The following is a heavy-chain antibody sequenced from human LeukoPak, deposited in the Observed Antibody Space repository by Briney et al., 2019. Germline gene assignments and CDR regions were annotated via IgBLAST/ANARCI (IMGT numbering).Heavy chain of an antibody. V-gene: IGHV1-2*02. Sequence: VASVKVSCKASGYTFTSYYMHWVRQAPGQGLEWMGWINPNSGGTNYAQKFQGRVTMTRDTSISTSYMELSRLRSDDTAVYYCARAWLRLNPYFDYWGQGTLVTVSS. D-gene: IGHD5-12*01. CDR3: ARAWLRLNPYFDY. CDR1: GYTFTSYY. J-gene: IGHJ4*02. CDR2: INPNSGGT.